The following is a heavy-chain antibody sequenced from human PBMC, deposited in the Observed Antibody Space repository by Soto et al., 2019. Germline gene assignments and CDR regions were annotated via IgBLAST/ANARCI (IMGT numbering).Heavy chain of an antibody. CDR2: IYYSGST. V-gene: IGHV4-39*01. J-gene: IGHJ4*02. CDR1: GGSISSSSYY. CDR3: ASTPHYCSSTSCYTPYYFDY. D-gene: IGHD2-2*02. Sequence: SETLSLTCTVSGGSISSSSYYWGWIRQPPGKGLEWIGSIYYSGSTYYNPSLKSRLTISVDTSKNQFSLKLSSVTAADTAVYYCASTPHYCSSTSCYTPYYFDYWGQGTLVTVSS.